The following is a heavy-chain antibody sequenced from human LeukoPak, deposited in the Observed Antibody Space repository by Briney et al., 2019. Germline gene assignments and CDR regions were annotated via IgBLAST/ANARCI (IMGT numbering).Heavy chain of an antibody. Sequence: PGGSLRLSCAASGLTFSSFAMSWVRQAPGKGLEWVSAISGAGGTTSYADSVKGRFTISRDNSRNTLYLQMNSLRAEDTAVYYCARDKYYYDSSGYRSAYYFDYWGQGTLVTVSS. CDR3: ARDKYYYDSSGYRSAYYFDY. D-gene: IGHD3-22*01. CDR1: GLTFSSFA. CDR2: ISGAGGTT. V-gene: IGHV3-23*01. J-gene: IGHJ4*02.